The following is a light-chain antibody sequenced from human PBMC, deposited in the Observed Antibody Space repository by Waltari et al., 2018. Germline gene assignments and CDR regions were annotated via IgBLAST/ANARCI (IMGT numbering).Light chain of an antibody. CDR3: QAADRSTGYV. J-gene: IGLJ1*01. CDR1: KLGDKY. CDR2: QDS. Sequence: SYELIQPPPVSVSPGQTASITCSGDKLGDKYACWYQQKSGQSPVLVIYQDSKRPSGIPERFDCTKAGKTATLTSSGTEAMDEADYDCQAADRSTGYVFGTGTNVTV. V-gene: IGLV3-1*01.